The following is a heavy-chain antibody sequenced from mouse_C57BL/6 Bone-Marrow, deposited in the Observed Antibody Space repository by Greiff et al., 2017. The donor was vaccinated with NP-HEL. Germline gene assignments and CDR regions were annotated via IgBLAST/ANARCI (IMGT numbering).Heavy chain of an antibody. CDR3: ARHRVKRWYFDV. D-gene: IGHD2-14*01. CDR1: GFTFSSYG. J-gene: IGHJ1*03. Sequence: DVKLVESGGDLVKPGGSLKLSCAASGFTFSSYGMSWVRQTPDKRLEWVATISSGGSYTYYPDSVKGRFTISRDNAKNTLYLQMSSLKSEDTAMYYCARHRVKRWYFDVWGTGTTVTVSS. CDR2: ISSGGSYT. V-gene: IGHV5-6*02.